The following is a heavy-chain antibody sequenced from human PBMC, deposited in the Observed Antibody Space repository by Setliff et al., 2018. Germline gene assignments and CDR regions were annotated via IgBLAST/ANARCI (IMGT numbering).Heavy chain of an antibody. CDR1: GYTFTNFG. CDR3: SRLVRYCTRTSCQRLSGDDY. D-gene: IGHD2-2*01. V-gene: IGHV1-18*01. Sequence: ASVKVSCKASGYTFTNFGVSWVREAPGQGLEWVGWISPYSGNTYYAPKFQGRITMTTDTSTTTAYMELKSLRSDDTAIYYCSRLVRYCTRTSCQRLSGDDYWGQGALVTVSS. CDR2: ISPYSGNT. J-gene: IGHJ4*02.